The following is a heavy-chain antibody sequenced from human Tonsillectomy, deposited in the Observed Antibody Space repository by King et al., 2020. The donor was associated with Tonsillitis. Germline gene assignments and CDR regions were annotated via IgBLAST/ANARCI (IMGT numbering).Heavy chain of an antibody. CDR3: ARDPSYDFWTVQHMDV. D-gene: IGHD3/OR15-3a*01. J-gene: IGHJ6*03. Sequence: VQLVESGGALAQPGRSLRLSCTASGFTLGDNAINWVRQAPGRGLEWVGFTRSKSYDGATEYAASVKGRFTISRDDAKNIAYLQMNSLKTEDTAVYYCARDPSYDFWTVQHMDVWGKGTTVTVSS. CDR1: GFTLGDNA. CDR2: TRSKSYDGAT. V-gene: IGHV3-49*04.